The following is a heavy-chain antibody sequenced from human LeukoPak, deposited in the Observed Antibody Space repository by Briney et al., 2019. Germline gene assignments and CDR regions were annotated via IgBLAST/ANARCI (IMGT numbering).Heavy chain of an antibody. V-gene: IGHV5-51*03. J-gene: IGHJ4*02. CDR1: GYSFPSYW. Sequence: GESLKISCEGSGYSFPSYWIGWVRQMPGKGLELMGIIFPGDSETRYSPSFQGQVTISADKSIRTAYLQWSSLKASDTAMYYCAREWGRDGYNPNFDYWGQGTLATVSS. CDR2: IFPGDSET. D-gene: IGHD5-24*01. CDR3: AREWGRDGYNPNFDY.